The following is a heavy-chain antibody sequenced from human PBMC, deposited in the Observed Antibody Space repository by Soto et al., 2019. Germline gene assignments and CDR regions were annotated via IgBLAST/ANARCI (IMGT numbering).Heavy chain of an antibody. D-gene: IGHD1-26*01. CDR3: VRDGTKNLRDRFEP. V-gene: IGHV4-4*07. CDR2: IYATGDT. J-gene: IGHJ5*02. Sequence: QVVLQESGPGVVKPSDTLSLTCNVSGASLSRYYWSWIRQPPGKGLEWIGRIYATGDTDYNPSLKRRISMSVDMSKKQFSLTLRSVTAADTAIYSCVRDGTKNLRDRFEPWGRGILVTVSS. CDR1: GASLSRYY.